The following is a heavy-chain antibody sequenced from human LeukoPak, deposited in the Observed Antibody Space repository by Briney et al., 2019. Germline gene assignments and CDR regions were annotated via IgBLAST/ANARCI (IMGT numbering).Heavy chain of an antibody. CDR1: GYTFTAFF. Sequence: ASVKVSCKTSGYTFTAFFIHWVRQAPGQGLEWMGGLNPNSGGTNYAQKFQGRVTMTRDTSISTAYMELSRLRSDDTAVYFCARVGASYQDSNYWGQGTLVTVSS. CDR2: LNPNSGGT. V-gene: IGHV1-2*02. J-gene: IGHJ4*02. D-gene: IGHD1-26*01. CDR3: ARVGASYQDSNY.